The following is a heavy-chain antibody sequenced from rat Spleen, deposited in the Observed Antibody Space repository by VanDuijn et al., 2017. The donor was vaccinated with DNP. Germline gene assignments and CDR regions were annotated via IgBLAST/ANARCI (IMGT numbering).Heavy chain of an antibody. J-gene: IGHJ4*01. CDR1: GFNFNDYW. D-gene: IGHD1-4*01. Sequence: EVKLVESGGGLVQPGRSLKLSCAASGFNFNDYWMAWVRQAPTKGLEWVASITNSGGSIYYRDSLKGRITISRDNAKSTLYLQMDSLRSEDTATYYCTTGAGSPWGQGTSVTVSS. CDR2: ITNSGGSI. CDR3: TTGAGSP. V-gene: IGHV5-20*01.